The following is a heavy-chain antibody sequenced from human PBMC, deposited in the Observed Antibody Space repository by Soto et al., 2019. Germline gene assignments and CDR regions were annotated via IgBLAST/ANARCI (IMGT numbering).Heavy chain of an antibody. CDR3: ARDKEPGSGSYHFDY. J-gene: IGHJ4*02. V-gene: IGHV3-21*01. D-gene: IGHD3-10*01. Sequence: GGSLRLSCAASGFTFSSYSMNWVRQAPGKGLEWVSSISSSSSYIYYADSVKGRFTISRDNAKNSLYLQMNSLRAEDTAVYYCARDKEPGSGSYHFDYWGQGTLVTVSS. CDR1: GFTFSSYS. CDR2: ISSSSSYI.